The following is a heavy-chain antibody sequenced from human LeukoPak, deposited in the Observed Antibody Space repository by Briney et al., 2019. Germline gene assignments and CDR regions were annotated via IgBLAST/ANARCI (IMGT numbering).Heavy chain of an antibody. V-gene: IGHV1-69*04. Sequence: SVKVSCKASGGTFSSYAISWVRQAPGQGLEWMGRIIPILGIANYAQKFQGRVTITADKSTSTAYMELSSLRSEDTAVYYCASAPYYYDSRGYNDYWGQGTLVTVSS. D-gene: IGHD3-22*01. CDR1: GGTFSSYA. CDR3: ASAPYYYDSRGYNDY. J-gene: IGHJ4*02. CDR2: IIPILGIA.